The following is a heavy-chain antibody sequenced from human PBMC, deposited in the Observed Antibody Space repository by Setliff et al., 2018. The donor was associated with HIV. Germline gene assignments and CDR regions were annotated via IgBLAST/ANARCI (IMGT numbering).Heavy chain of an antibody. CDR1: GYTFINYD. D-gene: IGHD2-15*01. Sequence: ASVKVSCKASGYTFINYDINWVRQATGQGLEWMGWMNPNSGRAGYAQKFQGRVTMTRDSSISTAYMELSSLRSDDTAVYYCARDDVGYCSGGSCYHLFDTFDIWGQGTVVTVSS. V-gene: IGHV1-8*02. CDR2: MNPNSGRA. CDR3: ARDDVGYCSGGSCYHLFDTFDI. J-gene: IGHJ3*02.